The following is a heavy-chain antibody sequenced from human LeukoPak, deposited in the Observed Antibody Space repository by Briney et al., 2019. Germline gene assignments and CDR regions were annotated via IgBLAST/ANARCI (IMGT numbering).Heavy chain of an antibody. D-gene: IGHD6-19*01. J-gene: IGHJ4*02. Sequence: ASVKVSCKTSGYSFTTSLYTIHWMRRVPGHRPEWMGYINAGTGNTKYSQKFQGRVTITADTSATTVYMELSSLTSEDTAVYYCTRDSDTTGWSWVHWGQGTQVTVSS. CDR1: GYSFTTSLYT. CDR3: TRDSDTTGWSWVH. CDR2: INAGTGNT. V-gene: IGHV1-3*01.